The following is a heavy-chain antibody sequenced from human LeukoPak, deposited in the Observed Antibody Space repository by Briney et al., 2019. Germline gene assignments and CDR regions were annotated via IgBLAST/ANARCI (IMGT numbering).Heavy chain of an antibody. Sequence: GRSLRLSCAASGFTFSSYAMHWVRQAPGKGLEWVAVIPYDGSNKYYADSVKGRFTISRDNSKNTLYLQMNSLRAEDTAVYYCAGGVGAIWGQGTMVTVSS. J-gene: IGHJ3*02. CDR3: AGGVGAI. CDR1: GFTFSSYA. D-gene: IGHD1-26*01. CDR2: IPYDGSNK. V-gene: IGHV3-30-3*01.